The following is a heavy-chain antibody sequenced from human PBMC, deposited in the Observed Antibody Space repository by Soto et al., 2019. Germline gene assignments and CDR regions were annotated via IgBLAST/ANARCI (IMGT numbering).Heavy chain of an antibody. V-gene: IGHV4-34*01. D-gene: IGHD4-4*01. CDR1: GGSFSGYY. CDR2: INHSGST. Sequence: SETLSLTCAVYGGSFSGYYWSWIRQPPGKGLEWIGEINHSGSTNYNPSLKSRVTISVDTSKNQFSLKLSPVTAADTAVYYCARTVTTRTSSLVNWFDPWGQGTLVTVSS. CDR3: ARTVTTRTSSLVNWFDP. J-gene: IGHJ5*02.